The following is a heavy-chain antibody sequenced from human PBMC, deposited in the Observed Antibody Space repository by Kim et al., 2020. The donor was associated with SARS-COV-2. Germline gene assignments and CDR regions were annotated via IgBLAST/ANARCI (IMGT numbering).Heavy chain of an antibody. CDR3: ARSITREGDWFDP. D-gene: IGHD3-10*01. J-gene: IGHJ5*02. V-gene: IGHV4-59*01. Sequence: YNPSLKSRVTISVDTSKNQFSLKLSSVTAADTAVYYCARSITREGDWFDPWGQGTLVTVSS.